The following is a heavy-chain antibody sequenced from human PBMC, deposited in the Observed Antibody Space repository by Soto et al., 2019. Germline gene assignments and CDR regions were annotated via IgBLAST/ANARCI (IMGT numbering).Heavy chain of an antibody. Sequence: NPSETLSLTCAVYGGSFSGYFWSWIRQPPGKGLEWIGEIFHGVSTNYSPSLKSRVTISVDTSKNQFSLELSSVTAADTAVYYCARTHYDSHTFYYFFDYWGQGTLVTVSS. CDR1: GGSFSGYF. J-gene: IGHJ4*02. CDR2: IFHGVST. CDR3: ARTHYDSHTFYYFFDY. V-gene: IGHV4-34*12. D-gene: IGHD3-22*01.